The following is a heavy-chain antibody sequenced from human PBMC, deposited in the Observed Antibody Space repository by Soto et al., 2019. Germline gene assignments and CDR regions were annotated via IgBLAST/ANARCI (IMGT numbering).Heavy chain of an antibody. CDR1: GGSIRSGSYY. Sequence: QLQLQESGPGLVKPSETLSLTCTVSGGSIRSGSYYLGWIRQPPGTGLEWIGSIYYSGSTHYNPSLKSRVTISVDTSKNHFSLKLTSMTAADTAVYYCARRLGGAFDIWGQGTMVTVSS. J-gene: IGHJ3*02. CDR3: ARRLGGAFDI. CDR2: IYYSGST. V-gene: IGHV4-39*02. D-gene: IGHD2-15*01.